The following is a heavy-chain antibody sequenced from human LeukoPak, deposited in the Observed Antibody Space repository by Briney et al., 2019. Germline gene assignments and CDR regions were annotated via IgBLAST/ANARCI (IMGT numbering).Heavy chain of an antibody. CDR3: ARDVGNIEVVVAAGDDAFDI. CDR2: ISAYNGNT. CDR1: GYTFTSYG. D-gene: IGHD2-15*01. J-gene: IGHJ3*02. Sequence: ASVKVSCKASGYTFTSYGISWVRQAPGQGLEWMGWISAYNGNTNYAQKLQGRVTMTTDTSTSTAYMELRSLRSDDTAVYYCARDVGNIEVVVAAGDDAFDIWGQGTMVTVSS. V-gene: IGHV1-18*01.